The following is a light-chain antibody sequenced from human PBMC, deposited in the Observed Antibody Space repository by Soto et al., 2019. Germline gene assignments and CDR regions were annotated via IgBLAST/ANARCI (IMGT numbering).Light chain of an antibody. V-gene: IGKV1-27*01. CDR2: AAS. J-gene: IGKJ3*01. CDR1: QDIRNY. CDR3: QNSYSAVFT. Sequence: DIEMTQSPSSLSASVGDRVTITCRASQDIRNYLAWYQQRPGRVPKLLIYAASTWQSGVPSRFSGSGSGTDFTLTISSLQPEDVATYYCQNSYSAVFTFGPGTRVDIK.